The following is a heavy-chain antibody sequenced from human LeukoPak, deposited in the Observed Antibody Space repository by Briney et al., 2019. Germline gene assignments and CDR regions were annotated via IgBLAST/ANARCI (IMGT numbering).Heavy chain of an antibody. CDR2: ISGNSIST. V-gene: IGHV3-23*01. D-gene: IGHD3-3*01. CDR3: AKDGGIYDFPFDS. CDR1: GFPFSGYA. Sequence: GGSLRLSCVASGFPFSGYAMSWVRQAPGKGLEWGSVISGNSISTYYADSAKGRFTISRDNSKNTLYLQMNSLRAEDTAVYYCAKDGGIYDFPFDSWGQGTLVTVSS. J-gene: IGHJ5*01.